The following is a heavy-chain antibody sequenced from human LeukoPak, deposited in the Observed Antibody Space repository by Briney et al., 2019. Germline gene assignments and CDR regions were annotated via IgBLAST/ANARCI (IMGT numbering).Heavy chain of an antibody. CDR2: IIPILGIA. J-gene: IGHJ5*02. CDR3: AMTIFGVVIIAGWFDP. D-gene: IGHD3-3*01. V-gene: IGHV1-69*02. CDR1: GGTFSSYT. Sequence: GALVKVSCKASGGTFSSYTISWVRQAPGQGLEWMGRIIPILGIANYAQKFQGRVTITADKSTSTAYMELSSLRSEDTAVYYCAMTIFGVVIIAGWFDPWGQGTLVTVSS.